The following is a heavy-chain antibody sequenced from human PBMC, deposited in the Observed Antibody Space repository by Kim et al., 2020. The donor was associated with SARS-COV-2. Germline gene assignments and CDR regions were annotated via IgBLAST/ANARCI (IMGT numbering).Heavy chain of an antibody. V-gene: IGHV3-30*04. CDR3: ARAKGYSGYATFDY. CDR2: ISYDGSNK. CDR1: GFTFSSYA. D-gene: IGHD5-12*01. Sequence: GGSLRLSCAASGFTFSSYAMHWVRQAPGKGLEWVAVISYDGSNKYYADSVKGRFTISRDNSKNTLYLQMNSLRAEDTAVYYCARAKGYSGYATFDYWGQGTLVTVSS. J-gene: IGHJ4*02.